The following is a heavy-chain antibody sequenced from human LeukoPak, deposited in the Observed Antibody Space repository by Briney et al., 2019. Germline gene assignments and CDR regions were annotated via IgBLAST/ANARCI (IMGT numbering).Heavy chain of an antibody. J-gene: IGHJ3*02. CDR1: GYTFTGYY. CDR2: INPNSGGT. CDR3: ARDRRSLSRISRAFDI. D-gene: IGHD2-15*01. V-gene: IGHV1-2*02. Sequence: ASVKVSCKASGYTFTGYYMHWVRQAPGQGLEWMGWINPNSGGTNYAQKFQGRVTMTRDTSISTAYMELCRLRSDDTAVYYCARDRRSLSRISRAFDIWGQGTMVTVSP.